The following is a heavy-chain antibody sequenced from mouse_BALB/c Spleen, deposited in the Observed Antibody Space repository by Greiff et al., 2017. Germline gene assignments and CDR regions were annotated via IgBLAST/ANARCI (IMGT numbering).Heavy chain of an antibody. CDR1: GDSITSGY. V-gene: IGHV3-8*02. Sequence: EVKPQESGPSLVKPSQTLSLTCSVTGDSITSGYWNWIRKFPGNKLEYMGYISYSGSTYYNPSLKSRISITRDTSKNQYYLQLNSVTTEDTATYYCARCYGSSFWYFDVWGAGTTVTVSS. D-gene: IGHD1-1*01. CDR2: ISYSGST. J-gene: IGHJ1*01. CDR3: ARCYGSSFWYFDV.